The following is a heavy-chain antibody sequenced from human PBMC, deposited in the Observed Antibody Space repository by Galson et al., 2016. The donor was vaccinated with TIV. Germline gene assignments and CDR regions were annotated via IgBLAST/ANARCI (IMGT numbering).Heavy chain of an antibody. Sequence: SETLSLTCTVSGYSISSGYYWGWLRQPPGKGLQWIGSIHHTGDTHYDPSLKSRVTISVDTSKNQFSLKLSSVTAADTAVYSCVGGAGISWLRYPFEYWGQGILVTVSS. J-gene: IGHJ4*02. CDR3: VGGAGISWLRYPFEY. CDR1: GYSISSGYY. D-gene: IGHD5-12*01. V-gene: IGHV4-38-2*02. CDR2: IHHTGDT.